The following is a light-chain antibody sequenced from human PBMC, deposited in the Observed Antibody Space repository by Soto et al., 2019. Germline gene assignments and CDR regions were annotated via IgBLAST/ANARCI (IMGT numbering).Light chain of an antibody. CDR3: AAWDDSLNGLV. V-gene: IGLV1-44*01. J-gene: IGLJ2*01. Sequence: QSVLTQPPSASGTPGQRVTISCSGSSSNIGSNTVNWYQQLPGTAPKVLIYSNSQRPSGVPDRFSGSKSGTSASLAISGLQSEDEADYYCAAWDDSLNGLVFGGGTKLTVL. CDR2: SNS. CDR1: SSNIGSNT.